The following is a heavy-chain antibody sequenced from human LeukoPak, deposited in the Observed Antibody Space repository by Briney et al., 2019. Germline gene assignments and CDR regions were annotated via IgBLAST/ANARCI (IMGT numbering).Heavy chain of an antibody. D-gene: IGHD3-3*01. Sequence: PGGSPRLSCTASGLAFSSYWMHWVRHGPGKRLGRVLRIIGDGSGTTYADSVKGRFPISRDIAKNTLYLQMNSLRDEDTAVYYCARGWNVGGVTYVFLDYWGQGTLVTVSS. V-gene: IGHV3-74*01. CDR1: GLAFSSYW. CDR2: IIGDGSGT. CDR3: ARGWNVGGVTYVFLDY. J-gene: IGHJ4*02.